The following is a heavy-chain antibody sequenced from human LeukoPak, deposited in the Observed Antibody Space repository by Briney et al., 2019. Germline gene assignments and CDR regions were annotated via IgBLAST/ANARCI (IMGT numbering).Heavy chain of an antibody. CDR3: AREPYSGYYYYGMDV. Sequence: GGSLRLSCAASGFIVSSNYMNWVRQAPGKGLEWVSVIYSGGSTYYADSVKGRFTISRDNSKNTLYLQMNNLRAEDTAVYYCAREPYSGYYYYGMDVWGQGTTVTVSS. CDR1: GFIVSSNY. D-gene: IGHD1-26*01. J-gene: IGHJ6*02. CDR2: IYSGGST. V-gene: IGHV3-53*01.